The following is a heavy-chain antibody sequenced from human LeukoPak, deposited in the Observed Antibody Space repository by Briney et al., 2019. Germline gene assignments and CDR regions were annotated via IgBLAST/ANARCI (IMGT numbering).Heavy chain of an antibody. Sequence: GGSLRLSCAASGFYFANYAMSWVRQAPGKGLEWVSATVGGGSPNTYHADSVKGRFTISRDNSKSTLSLQMNSLRAEDTAIYYCATYRQVLLPFESWGQGTLVTVSS. V-gene: IGHV3-23*01. CDR2: TVGGGSPNT. CDR1: GFYFANYA. J-gene: IGHJ4*02. D-gene: IGHD2-8*02. CDR3: ATYRQVLLPFES.